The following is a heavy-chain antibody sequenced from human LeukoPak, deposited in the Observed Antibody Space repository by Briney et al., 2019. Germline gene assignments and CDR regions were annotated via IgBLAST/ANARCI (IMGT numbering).Heavy chain of an antibody. D-gene: IGHD3-22*01. Sequence: ASVKVSCKASGYTFTGYYMHWVRQAPGQGLEWMGWINPNSGGTNYAQKFQGRVTMTRDTSISTAYMELSRMRSDDTAVYYCARGPGGNYYDSSGYYYYYMDVWGKGTTVTVSS. CDR1: GYTFTGYY. V-gene: IGHV1-2*02. CDR3: ARGPGGNYYDSSGYYYYYMDV. CDR2: INPNSGGT. J-gene: IGHJ6*03.